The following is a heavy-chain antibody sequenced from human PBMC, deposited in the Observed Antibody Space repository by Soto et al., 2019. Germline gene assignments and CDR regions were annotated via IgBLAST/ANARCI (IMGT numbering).Heavy chain of an antibody. CDR1: GFTFGDYG. CDR3: AKLSIQKSWAVTFDQ. Sequence: QVHLVESGGGVVQPGRSLRLSCAASGFTFGDYGMNWVRQAPGKGLEWVADISYDGSETYYADSVEGRFTVSRDNSKSVLYLQMNSLRLDDTAVYYCAKLSIQKSWAVTFDQWGQGTLVTVSS. J-gene: IGHJ4*02. D-gene: IGHD4-17*01. CDR2: ISYDGSET. V-gene: IGHV3-30*18.